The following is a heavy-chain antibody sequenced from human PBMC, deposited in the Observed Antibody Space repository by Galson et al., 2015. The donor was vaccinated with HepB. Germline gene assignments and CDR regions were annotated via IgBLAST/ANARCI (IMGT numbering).Heavy chain of an antibody. CDR2: INPSDGST. Sequence: SVKVSCKASGYTFMNHYMHWVRQAPGQGLEWMGIINPSDGSTTYAQKFQGRVTMTRDTSTSTVYMELSSLRSEDTAVFFCARDQYDNSGYPHYYHYHMDVWGKGTTVTVSS. CDR3: ARDQYDNSGYPHYYHYHMDV. J-gene: IGHJ6*03. D-gene: IGHD3-22*01. V-gene: IGHV1-46*01. CDR1: GYTFMNHY.